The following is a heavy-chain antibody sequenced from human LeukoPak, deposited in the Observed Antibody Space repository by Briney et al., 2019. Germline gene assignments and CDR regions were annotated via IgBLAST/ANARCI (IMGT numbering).Heavy chain of an antibody. J-gene: IGHJ4*02. CDR3: ARGRIAVARTRDYFDY. Sequence: SETLSLTCGVYSGSFSAYYWSWIRQPPGKGLEWIGESNHSGSTNYNPSLKSRVTISVDTSKNQFSLKLSSVTAADTAVYYCARGRIAVARTRDYFDYWGQGTLVTVSS. D-gene: IGHD6-19*01. CDR2: SNHSGST. V-gene: IGHV4-34*01. CDR1: SGSFSAYY.